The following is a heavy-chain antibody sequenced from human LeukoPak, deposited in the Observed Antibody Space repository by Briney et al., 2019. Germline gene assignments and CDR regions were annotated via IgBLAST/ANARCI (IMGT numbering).Heavy chain of an antibody. D-gene: IGHD4-17*01. V-gene: IGHV3-48*03. J-gene: IGHJ4*02. CDR2: ISHDSPTI. CDR3: AREGSDYGELNFDY. CDR1: GFTFSSGE. Sequence: GGSLRLSCVASGFTFSSGEMNWVRQAPGKGLEWISYISHDSPTIHYADSVKGRFTISRDNAKNSLFLQMNSLRAEDTAVYYCAREGSDYGELNFDYWGQGTLVTVSS.